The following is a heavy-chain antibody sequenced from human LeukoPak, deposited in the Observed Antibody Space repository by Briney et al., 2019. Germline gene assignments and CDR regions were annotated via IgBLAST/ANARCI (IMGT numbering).Heavy chain of an antibody. CDR2: INRDGSAK. J-gene: IGHJ4*02. CDR1: EFTFSTYW. V-gene: IGHV3-7*01. Sequence: GGSLRLSCAASEFTFSTYWMSWVRQAPGKGLEWVANINRDGSAKYYVDSVKGRFTISRDNAKNSLYLQMNSLRVEDSAVYYCARVYSSGWYQTGFDYWGQGTLVTVSS. D-gene: IGHD6-19*01. CDR3: ARVYSSGWYQTGFDY.